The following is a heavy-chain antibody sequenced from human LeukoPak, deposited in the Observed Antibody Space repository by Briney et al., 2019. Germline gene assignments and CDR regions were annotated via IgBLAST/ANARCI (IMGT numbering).Heavy chain of an antibody. V-gene: IGHV4-59*08. D-gene: IGHD1-26*01. Sequence: PSETLSLTCTVSGGSISSYYWSWIRQPPGKGLEWIGYIYYSGSTNYNPSLKSRVTISVDTSKNQFSLKLSSVTAADTAVYYCASSRGGAYYGMDVWGQGTTVTVSS. CDR1: GGSISSYY. J-gene: IGHJ6*02. CDR3: ASSRGGAYYGMDV. CDR2: IYYSGST.